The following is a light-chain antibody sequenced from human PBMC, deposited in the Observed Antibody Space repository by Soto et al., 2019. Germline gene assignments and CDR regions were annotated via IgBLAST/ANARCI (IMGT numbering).Light chain of an antibody. CDR3: MHGTHWPPFT. V-gene: IGKV2-30*02. CDR2: MVS. J-gene: IGKJ3*01. Sequence: DVVMTQSPLSLPVTLGQPASISCRSSQSLVHSDGRTYLNWFHQRPDQSPRRLMYMVSNRDTGVQDRFRGSGSGTDFTLKISRVEAEDVGVYYCMHGTHWPPFTFGPGTRVDIK. CDR1: QSLVHSDGRTY.